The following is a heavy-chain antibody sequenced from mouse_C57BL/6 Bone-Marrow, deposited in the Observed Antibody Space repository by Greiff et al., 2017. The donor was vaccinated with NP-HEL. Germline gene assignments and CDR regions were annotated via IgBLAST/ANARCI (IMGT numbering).Heavy chain of an antibody. Sequence: DVKLQESGGGLVQPGGSMKLSCAASGFTFSDAWMDWVRQSPEKGLEWVAEIRNKANNHATYYAESVKGRFTISRDDSKSSVYLQMNSLRAEDTGIYYCTRRWLLRRDAMDYWGQGTSVTVSS. CDR2: IRNKANNHAT. D-gene: IGHD2-3*01. CDR1: GFTFSDAW. J-gene: IGHJ4*01. V-gene: IGHV6-6*01. CDR3: TRRWLLRRDAMDY.